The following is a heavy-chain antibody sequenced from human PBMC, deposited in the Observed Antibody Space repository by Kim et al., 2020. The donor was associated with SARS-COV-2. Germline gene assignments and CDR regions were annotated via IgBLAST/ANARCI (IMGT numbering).Heavy chain of an antibody. V-gene: IGHV3-30-3*01. Sequence: GGSLRLSCAASGFTFSSYAMHWVRQAPGKGLEWVAVISYDGSNKYYADSVKGRFTISRDNSKNTLYLQMNSLRAEDTAVYYCARAIDVDCSGGSCGTLDP. J-gene: IGHJ5*02. CDR3: ARAIDVDCSGGSCGTLDP. CDR2: ISYDGSNK. CDR1: GFTFSSYA. D-gene: IGHD2-15*01.